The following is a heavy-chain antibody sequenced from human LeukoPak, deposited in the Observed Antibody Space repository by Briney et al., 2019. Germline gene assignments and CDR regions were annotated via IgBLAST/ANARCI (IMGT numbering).Heavy chain of an antibody. Sequence: SETLSLTCTVSGGFLSSYYWKWIREPPGEGLEGIGYIYTSGSTNYNPSLKSRVTISVDTSKNQFSLKLSSVIAADTAVYYCARHEGSLYSPYDYWGQGTLVTVSS. CDR1: GGFLSSYY. CDR2: IYTSGST. V-gene: IGHV4-4*09. J-gene: IGHJ4*02. CDR3: ARHEGSLYSPYDY. D-gene: IGHD2-21*01.